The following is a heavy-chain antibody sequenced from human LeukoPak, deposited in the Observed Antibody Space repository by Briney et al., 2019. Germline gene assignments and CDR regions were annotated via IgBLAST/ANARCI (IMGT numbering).Heavy chain of an antibody. D-gene: IGHD3-3*01. V-gene: IGHV4-39*07. CDR2: IYYSGST. J-gene: IGHJ6*03. CDR1: GGSISSSSYY. Sequence: SETLSLTCTVSGGSISSSSYYWGWIRQPPGKGLEWIGSIYYSGSTYYNPSLKSRVTISVDTSKNQFSLKLSSVTAADTAVYYCASTIFGVGESGYYYYMDVWGKGTAVTVSS. CDR3: ASTIFGVGESGYYYYMDV.